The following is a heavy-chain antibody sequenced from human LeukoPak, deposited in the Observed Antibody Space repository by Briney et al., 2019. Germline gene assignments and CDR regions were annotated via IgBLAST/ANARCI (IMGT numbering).Heavy chain of an antibody. CDR3: AREPGEPRGYWFDP. Sequence: SQTLSLTCTVSGGSISSGGYYWSWIRQHPGKGLEWIGYIYYSGSTYYNPSLKSRVTISVDMSKNQFSLKLSSVTAADTAVYYCAREPGEPRGYWFDPGGQGTLVTVSS. CDR1: GGSISSGGYY. CDR2: IYYSGST. V-gene: IGHV4-31*03. J-gene: IGHJ5*02. D-gene: IGHD1-14*01.